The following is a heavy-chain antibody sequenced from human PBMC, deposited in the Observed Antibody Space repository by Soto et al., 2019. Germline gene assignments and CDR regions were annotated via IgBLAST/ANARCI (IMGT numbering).Heavy chain of an antibody. D-gene: IGHD5-12*01. CDR2: ISGSSDRT. J-gene: IGHJ3*01. CDR1: GFTIRNYA. Sequence: EVQVLESGGDLVQPGGSLRLSCAASGFTIRNYAMSWVRQAPGKALEWVSGISGSSDRTYYADSVKGRFTNSKDTSSNTLYLQMNSLRVEDTAVYHCEGSWTWGQGTMVTVSS. CDR3: EGSWT. V-gene: IGHV3-23*01.